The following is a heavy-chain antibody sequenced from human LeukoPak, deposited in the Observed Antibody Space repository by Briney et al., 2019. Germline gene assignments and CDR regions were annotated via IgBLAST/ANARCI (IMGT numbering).Heavy chain of an antibody. CDR2: INSDGSIT. CDR3: ARVRATFSPHFDN. CDR1: GFTFSSYW. D-gene: IGHD5-12*01. Sequence: GRSLRLSSAASGFTFSSYWMHWVRQAPGKGLMWVSRINSDGSITSYADSVKGRFTISRDNAKNTLYVQMNSLRAEDTAVYYCARVRATFSPHFDNWGQGTLVTVSS. V-gene: IGHV3-74*01. J-gene: IGHJ4*02.